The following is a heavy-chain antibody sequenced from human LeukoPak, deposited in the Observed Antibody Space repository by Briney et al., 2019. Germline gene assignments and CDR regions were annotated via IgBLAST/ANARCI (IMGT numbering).Heavy chain of an antibody. CDR2: IHYDGNNK. V-gene: IGHV3-30*02. D-gene: IGHD3-10*01. Sequence: GGSLRLSCAASGFTFSSYAMHWVRQAPGKGLEWVTFIHYDGNNKYYADSVKGRFTISRDNSKNTLYLQMNSLRAEDTAVYYRAKDYYGSGTYPDYWGQGTLVTVSS. J-gene: IGHJ4*02. CDR1: GFTFSSYA. CDR3: AKDYYGSGTYPDY.